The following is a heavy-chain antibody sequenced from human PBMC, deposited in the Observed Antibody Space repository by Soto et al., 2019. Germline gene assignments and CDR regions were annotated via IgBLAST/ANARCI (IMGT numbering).Heavy chain of an antibody. Sequence: PGGSLRLSCAASGFTFSSYAMSWVRQAPGKGLEWVSTISDNTGTTFYADSVKGRFTISRDNSKNTLYLQMNSLRAEDTAVYYCAKDPTRYCISTSCSLNWFDPWGQGTLVTVSS. CDR3: AKDPTRYCISTSCSLNWFDP. D-gene: IGHD2-2*01. CDR2: ISDNTGTT. CDR1: GFTFSSYA. V-gene: IGHV3-23*01. J-gene: IGHJ5*02.